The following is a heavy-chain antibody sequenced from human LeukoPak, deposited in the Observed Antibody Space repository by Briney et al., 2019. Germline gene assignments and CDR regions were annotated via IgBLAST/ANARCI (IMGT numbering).Heavy chain of an antibody. CDR2: INAGNGNA. CDR3: ARLGLGELSLEADFDY. V-gene: IGHV1-3*01. D-gene: IGHD3-16*02. Sequence: ASVKVSCKASGYTFTSYAMHWVRQAPGQRLEWMGWINAGNGNAKYSQKFQGRVTITRDTSASTAYMELSSLRSEDTAVYYCARLGLGELSLEADFDYWGQGTLVTLSS. J-gene: IGHJ4*02. CDR1: GYTFTSYA.